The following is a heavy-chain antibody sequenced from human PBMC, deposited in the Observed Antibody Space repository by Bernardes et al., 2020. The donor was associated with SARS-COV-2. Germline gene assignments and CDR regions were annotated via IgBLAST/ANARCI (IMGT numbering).Heavy chain of an antibody. CDR3: ARVAWYYYDSSGYSFDY. Sequence: SETLSLTCTVSGGSISSGGYYWSWIRQHPGKGLEWIGYIYYSGSTYYNPSLKSRVTISVDTSKNQFSLKLSSVTAADTAVYYCARVAWYYYDSSGYSFDYWGQGTLVTVSS. CDR2: IYYSGST. D-gene: IGHD3-22*01. V-gene: IGHV4-31*03. J-gene: IGHJ4*02. CDR1: GGSISSGGYY.